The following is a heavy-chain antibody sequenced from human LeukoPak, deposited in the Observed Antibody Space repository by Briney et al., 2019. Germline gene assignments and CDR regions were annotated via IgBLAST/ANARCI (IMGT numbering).Heavy chain of an antibody. V-gene: IGHV1-18*04. CDR2: ISADNGNT. CDR1: GFTFKNYG. Sequence: ASVKVSCKAFGFTFKNYGFSWVRQAPGQGLQWMGWISADNGNTKYAQNLQGRVIMTTDRSTGTAYVELTSLRSDDTAVYYCARDRRGYSAYDGEGFDYWGQGNLVTVSS. J-gene: IGHJ4*02. D-gene: IGHD5-12*01. CDR3: ARDRRGYSAYDGEGFDY.